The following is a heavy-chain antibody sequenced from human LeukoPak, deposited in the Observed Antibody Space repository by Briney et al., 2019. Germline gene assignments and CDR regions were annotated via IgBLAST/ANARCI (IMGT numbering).Heavy chain of an antibody. J-gene: IGHJ4*02. D-gene: IGHD6-19*01. V-gene: IGHV4-34*01. Sequence: SETLSLTCGVYGGSFSGYYWTWIRQPPGKGLEWIGEINDSGSSNYNPSLKSRITMSVDTSENQISLKLSSVTAADTAVYYCARPIAVAGTVDYWGQGTLVTVSS. CDR3: ARPIAVAGTVDY. CDR1: GGSFSGYY. CDR2: INDSGSS.